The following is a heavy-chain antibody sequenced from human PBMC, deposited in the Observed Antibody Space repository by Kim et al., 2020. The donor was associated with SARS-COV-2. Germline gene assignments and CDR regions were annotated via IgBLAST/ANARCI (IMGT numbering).Heavy chain of an antibody. D-gene: IGHD6-13*01. CDR3: ARDPWTYSSSWYFDY. Sequence: QTVQGRVTITADESTSTAYMELSSLRSEDTAVYYCARDPWTYSSSWYFDYWGQGTLVTVSS. J-gene: IGHJ4*02. V-gene: IGHV1-69*01.